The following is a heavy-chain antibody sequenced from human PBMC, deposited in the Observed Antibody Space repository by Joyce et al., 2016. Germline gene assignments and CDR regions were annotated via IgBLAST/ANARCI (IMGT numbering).Heavy chain of an antibody. D-gene: IGHD3-9*01. CDR1: GGSVSSGNSY. J-gene: IGHJ4*02. CDR2: IYSSGPT. Sequence: QVQLQESGPGLVQPSETLSLTCTVSGGSVSSGNSYWSLVRQTPGKGLQWIGYIYSSGPTSYNPSLRSRVTISLDTSKNQFSLSLTSVTAAYTAVYYCARDSYGNWLFDSWGQGTLVTVSS. V-gene: IGHV4-61*01. CDR3: ARDSYGNWLFDS.